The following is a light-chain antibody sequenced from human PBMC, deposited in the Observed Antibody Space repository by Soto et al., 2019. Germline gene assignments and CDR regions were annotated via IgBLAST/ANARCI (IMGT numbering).Light chain of an antibody. Sequence: QSALTQPPSASGSPGQSVTISCTGTRTDVGAYNYVSWYQQHPGKAPKLMIYAVSKRPSGVPDRFSGSKSGNTASLTVSGLQADDEADYYCSSYVGNNNLVFGGGTKLTVL. J-gene: IGLJ2*01. CDR1: RTDVGAYNY. CDR3: SSYVGNNNLV. V-gene: IGLV2-8*01. CDR2: AVS.